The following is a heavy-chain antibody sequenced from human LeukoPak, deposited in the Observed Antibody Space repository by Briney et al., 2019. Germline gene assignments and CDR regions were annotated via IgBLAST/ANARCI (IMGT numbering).Heavy chain of an antibody. CDR2: IYFSGST. V-gene: IGHV4-59*01. Sequence: SETLSLTCTVSGGSLSRYYWHWIRQPPGKGLEWIGYIYFSGSTNYNPSLKSRVTISVDTSKSQFSLKLSSVTTADTAVYYCAGERFFDLLGGEGFDPWGQGTLVTVSS. J-gene: IGHJ5*02. CDR1: GGSLSRYY. D-gene: IGHD3/OR15-3a*01. CDR3: AGERFFDLLGGEGFDP.